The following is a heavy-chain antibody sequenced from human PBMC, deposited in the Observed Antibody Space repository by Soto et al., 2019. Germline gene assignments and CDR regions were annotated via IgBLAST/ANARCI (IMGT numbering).Heavy chain of an antibody. D-gene: IGHD1-1*01. CDR2: IYWDDEK. Sequence: QITLKESGPTLVIPTQTLTLTCTFSGFSLTTSGVGVGWIRQPPGKALEWLALIYWDDEKRYSPSLKSRLSITKDTSNNQVVLTMTNMDPVDTATYFCAHSPLGQLLLYFDFWGQGTLVTVSS. CDR1: GFSLTTSGVG. V-gene: IGHV2-5*02. J-gene: IGHJ4*02. CDR3: AHSPLGQLLLYFDF.